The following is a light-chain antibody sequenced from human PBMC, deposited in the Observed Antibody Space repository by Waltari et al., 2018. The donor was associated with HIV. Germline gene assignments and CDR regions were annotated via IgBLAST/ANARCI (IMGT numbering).Light chain of an antibody. CDR2: EFS. CDR1: RRALAGPNY. J-gene: IGLJ2*01. CDR3: SSYTSSSTLV. V-gene: IGLV2-14*01. Sequence: QSALTQPATVSGSPGQSLPIPCPGTRRALAGPNYVSCYQQHPGKAPKLMIYEFSNRPSGVSNRFSGSKSGNTASLTISGLQSEDEADYYCSSYTSSSTLVFGGGTKLTVL.